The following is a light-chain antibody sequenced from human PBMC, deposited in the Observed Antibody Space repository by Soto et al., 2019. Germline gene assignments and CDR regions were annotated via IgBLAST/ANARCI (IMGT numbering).Light chain of an antibody. CDR3: ISYAGSNRV. CDR2: EVN. CDR1: SSDLGAYNY. V-gene: IGLV2-8*01. J-gene: IGLJ1*01. Sequence: QSVLTQPPPASGSPGQSVTISCTGTSSDLGAYNYVSWYQQHPGKAPKLMIYEVNKRPSGVPDRFSGSKSGNTASLTVSGLQAEDEADYYCISYAGSNRVFGTGTKVTVL.